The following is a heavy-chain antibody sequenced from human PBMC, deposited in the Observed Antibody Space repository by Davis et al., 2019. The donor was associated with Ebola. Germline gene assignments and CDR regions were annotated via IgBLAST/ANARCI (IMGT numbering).Heavy chain of an antibody. Sequence: ASVKVSCKASGYTFTGYYMHWVRQAPGQGLEWMGIINPSGGSTSYAQKFQGRVTMTRNTSISTAYMELSSLRSEDTAVYYCAREKLTAGYYYYGMDVWGQGTTVTVSS. J-gene: IGHJ6*02. CDR1: GYTFTGYY. V-gene: IGHV1-46*01. CDR3: AREKLTAGYYYYGMDV. CDR2: INPSGGST. D-gene: IGHD6-6*01.